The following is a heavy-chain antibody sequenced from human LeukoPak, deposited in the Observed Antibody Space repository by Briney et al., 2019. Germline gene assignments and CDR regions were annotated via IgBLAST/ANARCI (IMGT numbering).Heavy chain of an antibody. CDR2: IFYTGST. V-gene: IGHV4-39*07. D-gene: IGHD3-22*01. CDR3: ARDYDSSGYYIDY. Sequence: SETLSLTCTVSGGSVKSRTYYWGWIRQPPGKGLEWIGSIFYTGSTHYNPSLKSRLTISVDTSKNQFSLRLSSVTAADTAVYYCARDYDSSGYYIDYWGQGTLVTVSS. CDR1: GGSVKSRTYY. J-gene: IGHJ4*02.